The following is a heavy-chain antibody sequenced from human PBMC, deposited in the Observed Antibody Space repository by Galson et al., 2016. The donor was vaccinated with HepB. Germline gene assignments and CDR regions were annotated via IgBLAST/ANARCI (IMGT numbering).Heavy chain of an antibody. D-gene: IGHD3-22*01. V-gene: IGHV4-4*02. J-gene: IGHJ4*02. CDR3: GKVGYYSNNFDL. CDR1: GDSVSSRNW. Sequence: ETLSLTCAVSGDSVSSRNWWTWVRQTPGKGLEWIAEVYHTGSTNYNPSLKGRATISVDKSKNHLSLRLISVTAADTAVYYCGKVGYYSNNFDLWGQGSLVTVSS. CDR2: VYHTGST.